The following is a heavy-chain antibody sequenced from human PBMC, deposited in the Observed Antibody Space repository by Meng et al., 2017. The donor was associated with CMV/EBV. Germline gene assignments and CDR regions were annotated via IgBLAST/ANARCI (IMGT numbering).Heavy chain of an antibody. J-gene: IGHJ5*02. CDR2: IYYSGNT. D-gene: IGHD6-6*01. V-gene: IGHV4-39*01. Sequence: SETLSLTCTVSGGSISSSSYYWGWIRQPPGKGLEWIGSIYYSGNTYYNPSLKSRVTISVDTSKNQFSLKLSSVTAADTAVYYCTRHLEYSSSISNWFDPWGQGTLVTVSS. CDR3: TRHLEYSSSISNWFDP. CDR1: GGSISSSSYY.